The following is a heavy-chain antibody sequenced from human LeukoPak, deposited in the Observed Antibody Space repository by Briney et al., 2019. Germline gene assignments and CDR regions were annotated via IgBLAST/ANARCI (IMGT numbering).Heavy chain of an antibody. CDR2: IKPKTGGETT. CDR3: ITPLPYSAQ. D-gene: IGHD2-21*01. Sequence: GGSLRLSCAASGVTFSNAYMNWVRQAPGKGLEWVGRIKPKTGGETTEYAAPAKDGFSISRDDSKSMMYLQMNSLKTEDTAVYYCITPLPYSAQGGQGALVTVSS. V-gene: IGHV3-15*07. CDR1: GVTFSNAY. J-gene: IGHJ4*02.